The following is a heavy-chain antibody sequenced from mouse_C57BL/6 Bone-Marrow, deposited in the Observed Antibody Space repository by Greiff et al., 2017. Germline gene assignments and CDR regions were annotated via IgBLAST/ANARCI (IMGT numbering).Heavy chain of an antibody. D-gene: IGHD2-13*01. J-gene: IGHJ2*01. CDR1: GFNIKDYY. Sequence: EVQLQQSGAELVKPGASVKLSCTASGFNIKDYYMHWVKQRTEQGLEWIGRIDPEDGVTKYAPKFQGKATITADTSSNTAYLQLSSLTSEDTAVYDCARFSGDYYFDYWGQGTTLTVSS. CDR3: ARFSGDYYFDY. CDR2: IDPEDGVT. V-gene: IGHV14-2*01.